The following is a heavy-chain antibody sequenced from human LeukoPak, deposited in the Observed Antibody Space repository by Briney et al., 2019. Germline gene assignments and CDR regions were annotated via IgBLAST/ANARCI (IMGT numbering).Heavy chain of an antibody. V-gene: IGHV4-39*01. CDR1: GDSISNTSYF. D-gene: IGHD3-3*01. CDR3: ARQSTLFGVVLNAFDY. J-gene: IGHJ4*02. CDR2: IRYSGNT. Sequence: SETLSLTCTVSGDSISNTSYFWGWTRQPPGKGLEWIGSIRYSGNTYYNPSLTSQVTISLDTSKTEVSLQLSSLTAADTAVYYCARQSTLFGVVLNAFDYWGQGALVTVSS.